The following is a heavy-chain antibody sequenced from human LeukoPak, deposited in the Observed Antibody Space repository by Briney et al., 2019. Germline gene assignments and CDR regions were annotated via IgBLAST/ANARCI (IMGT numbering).Heavy chain of an antibody. Sequence: GGSLRLSCAASGFTFGSYSMNWVRQAPGKGLEWVSSISSSSNYIYYADSVKGRFTISRDNAKSSLYLQMNSLRAEDTAVYYCARGADVLRYFDWLSYNWFDPWGQGTLVTVSS. J-gene: IGHJ5*02. CDR2: ISSSSNYI. CDR3: ARGADVLRYFDWLSYNWFDP. D-gene: IGHD3-9*01. V-gene: IGHV3-21*01. CDR1: GFTFGSYS.